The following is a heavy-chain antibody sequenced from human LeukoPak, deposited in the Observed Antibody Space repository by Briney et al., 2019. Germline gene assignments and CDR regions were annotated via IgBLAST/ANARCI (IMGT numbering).Heavy chain of an antibody. CDR1: GGSISGSAYY. D-gene: IGHD6-19*01. J-gene: IGHJ4*02. Sequence: SETLSLTCTVSGGSISGSAYYWGWIRQPPGKGLEWIGSIFFSGTTYDNPSLKSRATISVDTSKNQFSLKLNSVTAADTAVYYCVRRASGWYSGFDYWGQGTLVTVSA. CDR3: VRRASGWYSGFDY. CDR2: IFFSGTT. V-gene: IGHV4-39*01.